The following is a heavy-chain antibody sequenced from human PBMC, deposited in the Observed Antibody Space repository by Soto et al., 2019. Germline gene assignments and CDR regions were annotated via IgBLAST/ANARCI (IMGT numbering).Heavy chain of an antibody. D-gene: IGHD3-16*01. CDR3: ARSRSSGGVEYNVDV. J-gene: IGHJ6*02. CDR2: IMSDGSGT. V-gene: IGHV3-74*01. CDR1: GFTFSSYW. Sequence: EVQLVESGGGLVQPGGSLRLSCAASGFTFSSYWMHWVRQGPGEGLVWVSRIMSDGSGTTYADSVKGRFTISRDNAKNTLYLQMNSLRAEDTAVYHCARSRSSGGVEYNVDVWGQGTTVTVSS.